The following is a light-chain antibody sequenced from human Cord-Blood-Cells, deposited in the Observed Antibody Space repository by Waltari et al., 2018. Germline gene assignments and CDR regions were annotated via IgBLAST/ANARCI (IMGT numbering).Light chain of an antibody. CDR2: WAS. V-gene: IGKV4-1*01. CDR3: QQYYSTPPT. CDR1: QSVLYSSNNKNY. J-gene: IGKJ1*01. Sequence: DIVMTPSSDFLALSLGESATINCKPSQSVLYSSNNKNYLAWYQQKPGQPPKLLIYWASTREAGVPDRFSGSGSGTDFTLTISSLQAEDVAVYYCQQYYSTPPTFGQGTKVEIK.